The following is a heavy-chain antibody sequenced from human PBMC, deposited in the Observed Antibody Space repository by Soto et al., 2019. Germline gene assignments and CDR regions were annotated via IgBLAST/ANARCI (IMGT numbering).Heavy chain of an antibody. Sequence: ASVQVSCKAFGFIFNNYAISWVRQAPGQGLEWMGWISANSGNTNYAQKLQGRVTMTTDTSTSTAYMELRSLRSDDTAVYYCATAGNYDSSGRDFWGQGTLVTVSS. CDR3: ATAGNYDSSGRDF. J-gene: IGHJ4*02. CDR1: GFIFNNYA. CDR2: ISANSGNT. V-gene: IGHV1-18*04. D-gene: IGHD3-22*01.